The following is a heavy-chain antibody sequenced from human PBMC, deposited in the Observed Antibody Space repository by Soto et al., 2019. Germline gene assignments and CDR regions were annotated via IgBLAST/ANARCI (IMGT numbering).Heavy chain of an antibody. D-gene: IGHD1-26*01. CDR2: VSNTGNT. Sequence: QVQLQESGPGLVRPSETLSLTCTVSGDSISSYYWNWIRQPPGKGLEWIGRVSNTGNTHYNPSLQSRVTISLDTSKNQFFLKLSSVTAADTAMYYCARGPRHAGTYSDCWGQGTLVTVSS. V-gene: IGHV4-59*01. CDR3: ARGPRHAGTYSDC. J-gene: IGHJ4*02. CDR1: GDSISSYY.